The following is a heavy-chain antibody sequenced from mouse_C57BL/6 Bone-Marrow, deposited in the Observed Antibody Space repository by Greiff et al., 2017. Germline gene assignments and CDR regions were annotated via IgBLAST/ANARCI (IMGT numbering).Heavy chain of an antibody. CDR1: GYSFTGYY. Sequence: EVQLQQSGPELVKPGASVKISCKASGYSFTGYYMNWVKQSPEKSLEWIGEINPSTGGTTYNQKFKGKATLTVDKSSSTAYMQLKSLTSEDSAVYYCARWNVWAMDYWGQGTSVTVSS. J-gene: IGHJ4*01. D-gene: IGHD2-10*02. V-gene: IGHV1-42*01. CDR3: ARWNVWAMDY. CDR2: INPSTGGT.